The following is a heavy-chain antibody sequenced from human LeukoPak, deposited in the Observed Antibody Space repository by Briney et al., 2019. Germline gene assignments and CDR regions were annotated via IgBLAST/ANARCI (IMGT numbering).Heavy chain of an antibody. CDR3: AKDDRGNEAPFDY. J-gene: IGHJ4*02. Sequence: GGSLRLSCTASEFAVSSNYMTWVRQAPGKGLEWVAVISYDGTNKYYADSVKGRFTISRDNSKNTLHLQMNSLRAEDTAVYYCAKDDRGNEAPFDYWGQGTLVTVSS. V-gene: IGHV3-30*18. CDR1: EFAVSSNY. CDR2: ISYDGTNK.